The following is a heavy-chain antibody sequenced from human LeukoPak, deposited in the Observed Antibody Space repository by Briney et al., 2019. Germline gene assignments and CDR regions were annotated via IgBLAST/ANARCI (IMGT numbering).Heavy chain of an antibody. CDR1: GFSLSTSGVG. Sequence: SGPTLVKPTQTLTLTCTFSGFSLSTSGVGVGWIRQPPGKALEWLALIYWDDDKRYSPSLKSRLTITKDTSKNQVVLTMTDMDPVDTATFYCALAFYDSSGYYRYYFDYWGQGTLVTVSS. J-gene: IGHJ4*02. V-gene: IGHV2-5*02. D-gene: IGHD3-22*01. CDR3: ALAFYDSSGYYRYYFDY. CDR2: IYWDDDK.